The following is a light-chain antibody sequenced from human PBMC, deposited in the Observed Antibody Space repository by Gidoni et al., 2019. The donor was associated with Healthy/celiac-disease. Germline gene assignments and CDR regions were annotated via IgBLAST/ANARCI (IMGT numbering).Light chain of an antibody. CDR2: LGS. Sequence: DIVMTQSPLSLLVTPGEPASISCRSSQSLLHSNVYNYLAWYLQKPGQSPQLLIYLGSNRASGVPDRFSGSGSGTDFTLKISRVETEDVGVYYCMQALQTPLTFGGGTKVEIK. CDR1: QSLLHSNVYNY. V-gene: IGKV2-28*01. CDR3: MQALQTPLT. J-gene: IGKJ4*01.